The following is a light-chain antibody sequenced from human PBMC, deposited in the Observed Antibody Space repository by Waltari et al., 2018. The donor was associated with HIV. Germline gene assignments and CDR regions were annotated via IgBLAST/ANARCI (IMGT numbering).Light chain of an antibody. J-gene: IGLJ2*01. Sequence: TQPPSASGSRGQSVTISCTGTSSDVGAYNYVSWYQQYPGMAPKLIIYEVNKRPSGVPDRFSGSKSGNTASLTVSGLQAEDEADFYCSSYAGSAVVFGGGTKLTVL. CDR2: EVN. CDR1: SSDVGAYNY. CDR3: SSYAGSAVV. V-gene: IGLV2-8*01.